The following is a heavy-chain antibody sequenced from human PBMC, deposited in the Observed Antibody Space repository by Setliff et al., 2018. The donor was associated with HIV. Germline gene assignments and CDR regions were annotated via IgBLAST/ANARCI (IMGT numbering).Heavy chain of an antibody. Sequence: GESLKISCKGSGYSFSTYWIGWVRQMPGKGLEWMGFIYPDDSNTRYGPSFQGQVTISADKSISTAYLQWYSLKASDTAMYYCARHYYYGSGDYSYFDYWGQGTLVTV. V-gene: IGHV5-51*01. CDR2: IYPDDSNT. D-gene: IGHD3-22*01. CDR1: GYSFSTYW. CDR3: ARHYYYGSGDYSYFDY. J-gene: IGHJ4*02.